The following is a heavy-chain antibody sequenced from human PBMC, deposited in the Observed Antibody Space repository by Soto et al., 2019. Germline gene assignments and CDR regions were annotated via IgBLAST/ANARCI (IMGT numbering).Heavy chain of an antibody. V-gene: IGHV2-5*02. J-gene: IGHJ5*02. CDR3: AHSPRDGHLDP. CDR2: IYWDEDK. CDR1: GFSLSTSGVG. Sequence: QITLKESGPTLVKPTQPLTLTCTFSGFSLSTSGVGVGWIRQPPGKALEWLAIIYWDEDKRYSPSLKSRLTITKDTSKNQVVLTMTNMDPVDTATYYCAHSPRDGHLDPWGQGTLFTVSS.